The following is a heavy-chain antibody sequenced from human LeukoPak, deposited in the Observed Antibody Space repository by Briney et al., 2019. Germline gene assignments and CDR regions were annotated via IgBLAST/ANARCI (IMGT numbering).Heavy chain of an antibody. Sequence: GGSLRLSCAASGFTFSSYAMHWVRQAPGKGLEWVAVISYDESNKYYADSVKGRFTISRDNSKNTLYLQMNSLRAEDTAVYYCARDRAGYSSSWYSGYYYYYGMDVWGQGTTVTVSS. CDR3: ARDRAGYSSSWYSGYYYYYGMDV. CDR1: GFTFSSYA. J-gene: IGHJ6*02. CDR2: ISYDESNK. V-gene: IGHV3-30-3*01. D-gene: IGHD6-13*01.